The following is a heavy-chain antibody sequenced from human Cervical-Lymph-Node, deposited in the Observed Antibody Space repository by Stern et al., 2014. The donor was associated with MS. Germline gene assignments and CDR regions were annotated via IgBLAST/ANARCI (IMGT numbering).Heavy chain of an antibody. CDR1: GGAISSYY. D-gene: IGHD3-22*01. V-gene: IGHV4-59*01. CDR3: ARKFRPPVNYYDALVY. CDR2: IYSSGST. J-gene: IGHJ4*02. Sequence: QVQLQQSGPGLVKPSETLSLTCTVSGGAISSYYWSWIRQPPGKGLEWIGYIYSSGSTNYNPSLKSRVTMSVDTSKNQFSLNLSSVTAADTAVYYCARKFRPPVNYYDALVYWGQGTLVTVSS.